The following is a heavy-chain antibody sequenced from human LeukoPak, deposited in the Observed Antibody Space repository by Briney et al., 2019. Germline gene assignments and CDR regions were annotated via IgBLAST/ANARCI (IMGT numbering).Heavy chain of an antibody. J-gene: IGHJ4*02. CDR2: ISGGGTST. CDR1: GFTFSSYG. CDR3: ARGGVDY. D-gene: IGHD3-16*01. V-gene: IGHV3-NL1*01. Sequence: GGSLRLSCAASGFTFSSYGMHWVRQAPGKGLEWVSVISGGGTSTYYADSVKGRFTISRDNFKNTLYLQMHSLRAEDTAVYYCARGGVDYWGQGTLVTVSS.